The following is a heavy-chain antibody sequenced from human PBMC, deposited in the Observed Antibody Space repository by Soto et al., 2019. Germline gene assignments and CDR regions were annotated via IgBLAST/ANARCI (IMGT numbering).Heavy chain of an antibody. J-gene: IGHJ6*02. CDR2: IIPIFGTA. V-gene: IGHV1-69*13. Sequence: SVKVSCKASGGTFSGYAISWVRQAPGQGLEWMGGIIPIFGTANYAQKFQGRVTITADESTSTAYMELSSLRSEDTAVYYCAIGIIAARLRPYYYYGMDVWGQGTTVTVSS. CDR3: AIGIIAARLRPYYYYGMDV. CDR1: GGTFSGYA. D-gene: IGHD6-6*01.